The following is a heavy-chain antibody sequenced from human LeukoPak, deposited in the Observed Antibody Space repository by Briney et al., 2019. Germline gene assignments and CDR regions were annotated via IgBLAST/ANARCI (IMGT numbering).Heavy chain of an antibody. D-gene: IGHD5-18*01. CDR1: GFTFSSYW. CDR2: IKQDGSEK. J-gene: IGHJ3*02. CDR3: AREADTAMVGDAFDI. Sequence: PGGSLRLSCAASGFTFSSYWMSWVRQAPGKGLEWVVNIKQDGSEKYYVDSVKGRFTISRDNAKNSLYLQMNSLRAEDTAVYYCAREADTAMVGDAFDIWGQGTMVTVSS. V-gene: IGHV3-7*01.